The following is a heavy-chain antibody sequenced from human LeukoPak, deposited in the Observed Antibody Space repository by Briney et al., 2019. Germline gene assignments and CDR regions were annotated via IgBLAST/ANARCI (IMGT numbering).Heavy chain of an antibody. J-gene: IGHJ4*02. V-gene: IGHV3-30-3*01. CDR2: ISYDGSNK. CDR1: GFTFSSYA. Sequence: GGSLRLSCAASGFTFSSYAMHWVRQAPGKGLEWVAVISYDGSNKYYADSVKGRFTISRDNSKNTLYLQMNSLRAEDTAVYYCAKVPRITMIVVVTPDYWGQGTLVTVSS. CDR3: AKVPRITMIVVVTPDY. D-gene: IGHD3-22*01.